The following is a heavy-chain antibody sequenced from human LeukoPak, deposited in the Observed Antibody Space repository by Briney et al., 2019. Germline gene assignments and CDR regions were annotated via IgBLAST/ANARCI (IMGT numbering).Heavy chain of an antibody. Sequence: PSETLSLTCTVSGGSISSYYWSWIRQPPGKGLEWIGYIYYSGSTNYNPSLKSRVTISVDTSKNQFSLKLSSVTAADTAVYYCARGLRFLEWLTQDYWGQGNLVTVSS. D-gene: IGHD3-3*01. CDR3: ARGLRFLEWLTQDY. J-gene: IGHJ4*02. CDR1: GGSISSYY. CDR2: IYYSGST. V-gene: IGHV4-59*01.